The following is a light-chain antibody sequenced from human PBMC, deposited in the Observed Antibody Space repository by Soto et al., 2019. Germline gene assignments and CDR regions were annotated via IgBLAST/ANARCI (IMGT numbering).Light chain of an antibody. CDR1: QNILYSSNNKNY. Sequence: VMTQSPDSLAVSLGERATINCKSSQNILYSSNNKNYFSWFQQRPGRSPRRLIYKVSNRDSGVPARFSGSGSGTDFALKISRVEAEDVGVYYCMQGTHWPITFGQGTRLEIK. CDR3: MQGTHWPIT. V-gene: IGKV2-30*01. J-gene: IGKJ5*01. CDR2: KVS.